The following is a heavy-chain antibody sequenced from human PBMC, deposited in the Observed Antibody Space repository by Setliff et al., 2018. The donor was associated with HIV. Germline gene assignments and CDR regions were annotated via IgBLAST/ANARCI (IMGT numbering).Heavy chain of an antibody. CDR1: GFTFGDYV. D-gene: IGHD3-22*01. CDR2: ITGSGDYT. J-gene: IGHJ6*03. CDR3: ARARRDASGYWGHFFYYMDV. Sequence: GGSLRLSCAASGFTFGDYVMNWVRQAPGKGLEWVSAITGSGDYTYYADSVKGHFTISRDNSQNTLYLQMSSLTADDTAAYYCARARRDASGYWGHFFYYMDVWGKGTTVTVSS. V-gene: IGHV3-23*01.